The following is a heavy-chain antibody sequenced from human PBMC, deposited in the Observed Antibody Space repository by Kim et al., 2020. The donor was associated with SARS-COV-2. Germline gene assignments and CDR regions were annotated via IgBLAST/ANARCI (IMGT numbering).Heavy chain of an antibody. CDR2: ISWNSGSI. CDR3: AKDISKGLTILGVVIIPLEDMDV. D-gene: IGHD3-3*01. CDR1: GFTFDDYA. J-gene: IGHJ6*04. V-gene: IGHV3-9*01. Sequence: GGSLRLSCAASGFTFDDYAMHWVRQAPGKGLEWVSGISWNSGSIGYADSVKGRFTISRDNAKNSLYLQMNRLRAEETALYYCAKDISKGLTILGVVIIPLEDMDVWGKGTTVTVSS.